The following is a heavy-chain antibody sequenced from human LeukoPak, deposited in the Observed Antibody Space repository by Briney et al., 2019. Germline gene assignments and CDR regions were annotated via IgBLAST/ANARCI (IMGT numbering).Heavy chain of an antibody. CDR2: ISGSGGST. Sequence: GGSLRLSCAASGFTFSSYAMSWVRQAPGKGLEWVSAISGSGGSTYYADSVKGRFTISRDNSKNTLYLQMNSLRAEDTAVYYCAKGTGYSSSWYPYDAFDIWGQGTMVTVSS. J-gene: IGHJ3*02. CDR1: GFTFSSYA. V-gene: IGHV3-23*01. CDR3: AKGTGYSSSWYPYDAFDI. D-gene: IGHD6-13*01.